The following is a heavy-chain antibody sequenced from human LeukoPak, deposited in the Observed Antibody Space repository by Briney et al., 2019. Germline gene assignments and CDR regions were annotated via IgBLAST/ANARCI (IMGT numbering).Heavy chain of an antibody. CDR2: ISAYNGNT. CDR1: GYTFTSYG. D-gene: IGHD2-2*01. CDR3: ARVIGYCSSTSCPGPLDY. J-gene: IGHJ4*02. Sequence: ASVKVSCKASGYTFTSYGISWVRQAPGQGLEWMGWISAYNGNTNYAQKLQGRVTMTTDTSTSTAYMEPRSLRSDDTAVYYCARVIGYCSSTSCPGPLDYWGQGTLVTVSS. V-gene: IGHV1-18*01.